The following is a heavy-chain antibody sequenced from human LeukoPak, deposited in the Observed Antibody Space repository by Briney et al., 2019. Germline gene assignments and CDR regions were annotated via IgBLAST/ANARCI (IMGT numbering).Heavy chain of an antibody. CDR3: ARDPIPYYYGSGSYQLNWFDP. Sequence: SETLSLTCTVSGGSISNSNYYLGWIRQPPGKGLEWIGSIYSGSGSTYHNPSLKSRVSMSVDTFKNLVSLKLSSVTAADTAVYYCARDPIPYYYGSGSYQLNWFDPWGQGTLVTVSS. CDR1: GGSISNSNYY. J-gene: IGHJ5*02. D-gene: IGHD3-10*01. CDR2: IYSGSGST. V-gene: IGHV4-39*07.